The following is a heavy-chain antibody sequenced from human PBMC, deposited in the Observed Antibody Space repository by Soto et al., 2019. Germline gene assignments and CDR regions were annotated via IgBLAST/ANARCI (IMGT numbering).Heavy chain of an antibody. J-gene: IGHJ4*02. V-gene: IGHV3-15*01. D-gene: IGHD1-26*01. Sequence: EVQLVESGGGLVKPGGSLRLSCAASGFTFSNAWMSWVRQAPGKGLEWVGRIKSKTDGGTTDYAAPVKGRFTISRDDSKNTLYLQMNSLKTEDTAVYYCTTAPVGDITVYYFDYWGQGTLVTVSS. CDR2: IKSKTDGGTT. CDR1: GFTFSNAW. CDR3: TTAPVGDITVYYFDY.